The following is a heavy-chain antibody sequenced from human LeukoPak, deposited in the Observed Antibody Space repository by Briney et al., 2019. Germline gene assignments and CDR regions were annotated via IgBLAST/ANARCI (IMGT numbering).Heavy chain of an antibody. J-gene: IGHJ6*02. D-gene: IGHD2-8*01. Sequence: LETLSLTCAVSGGSISSRNWWSWVRQPPGKGLEWIGEIYHSGSINYNPSLKSRVTISVDKSKNQLSLRLTSVTAADTAVYYCARDNGAIRAYYYHGMDVWGQGTTVTVS. CDR1: GGSISSRNW. CDR2: IYHSGSI. CDR3: ARDNGAIRAYYYHGMDV. V-gene: IGHV4-4*02.